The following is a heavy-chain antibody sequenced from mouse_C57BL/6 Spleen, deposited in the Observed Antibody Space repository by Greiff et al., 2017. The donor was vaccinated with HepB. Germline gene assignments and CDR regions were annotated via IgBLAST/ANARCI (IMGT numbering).Heavy chain of an antibody. CDR3: AREGDYDYDVAY. D-gene: IGHD2-4*01. J-gene: IGHJ3*01. Sequence: EVQLVESGGGLVKPGGSLKLSCAASGFTFSDYGMHWVRQAPEKGLEWVAYISSGSSTIYYADTVKGRFTISRDNAKNTLFLQMTSLRSEDTAMYYCAREGDYDYDVAYWGQGTLVTVSA. CDR2: ISSGSSTI. V-gene: IGHV5-17*01. CDR1: GFTFSDYG.